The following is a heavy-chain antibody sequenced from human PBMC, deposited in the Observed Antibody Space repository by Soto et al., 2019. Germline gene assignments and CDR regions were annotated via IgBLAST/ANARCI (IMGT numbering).Heavy chain of an antibody. D-gene: IGHD3-3*01. CDR2: IYWDDDK. Sequence: QITLKESGPTVVKPTETLTLTCTFSGFSLTTSGVGVGWVRQSPGKAPEWLALIYWDDDKRYSTSLNSRLISTKDTSKNQVVLTMANVDPAETATYYCAHRVLRTVFGLVTTTAIYFDFWGPGTPVVVSS. J-gene: IGHJ4*02. V-gene: IGHV2-5*02. CDR3: AHRVLRTVFGLVTTTAIYFDF. CDR1: GFSLTTSGVG.